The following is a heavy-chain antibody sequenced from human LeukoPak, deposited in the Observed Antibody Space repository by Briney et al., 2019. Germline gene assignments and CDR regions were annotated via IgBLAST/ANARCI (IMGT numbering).Heavy chain of an antibody. CDR3: TRISGSSSGPFDY. D-gene: IGHD1-26*01. V-gene: IGHV3-15*01. Sequence: GGSLRLSCAASGFTLSNAWMSWVRQAPGKGLEWDGRIKIKTDGGTIEYGAPVKGRFTISRDDSKNTLYLQMNTLETEDTGVYYCTRISGSSSGPFDYWGQGSLVTVSS. J-gene: IGHJ4*02. CDR1: GFTLSNAW. CDR2: IKIKTDGGTI.